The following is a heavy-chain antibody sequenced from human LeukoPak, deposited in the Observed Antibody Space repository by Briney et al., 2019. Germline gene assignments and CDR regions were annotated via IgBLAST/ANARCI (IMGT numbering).Heavy chain of an antibody. J-gene: IGHJ4*02. CDR3: ARGARFGYSSSWYFDY. Sequence: PSETLSLTCAVYGGSFSGYYWSWIRQPPGKGLEWIGEINHSGSTNYNPSLKSRVTISVDTSKNQFSLKLSSVTAADTAVYYCARGARFGYSSSWYFDYWGQGTLVTVSS. V-gene: IGHV4-34*01. CDR2: INHSGST. CDR1: GGSFSGYY. D-gene: IGHD6-13*01.